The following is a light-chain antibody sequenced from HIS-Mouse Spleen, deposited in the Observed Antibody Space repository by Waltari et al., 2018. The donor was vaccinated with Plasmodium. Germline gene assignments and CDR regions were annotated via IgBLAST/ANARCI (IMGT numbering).Light chain of an antibody. CDR1: QSISSR. Sequence: DIQMTQSPSTLSASVGDRVTITCRASQSISSRLAWYQQKPGKAPKLLIYKASSLESGVPSRVSGSGSGKEFTLTISSLQPDDFATYYCQQYNSYSWTFGQGTKVEIK. J-gene: IGKJ1*01. CDR3: QQYNSYSWT. V-gene: IGKV1-5*03. CDR2: KAS.